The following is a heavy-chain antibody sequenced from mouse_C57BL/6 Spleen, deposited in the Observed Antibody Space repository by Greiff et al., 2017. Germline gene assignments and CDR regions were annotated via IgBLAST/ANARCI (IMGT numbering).Heavy chain of an antibody. Sequence: QVQLQQSGAELVRPGASVTLSCKASGYTFTDYEMHWVKQTPVHGLEWIGAIDPETGGTAYNQKFKGKAILTADKSSSTAYMELRSLTSEDSAVYYCTRGRIDTRFDYWGQGTTLTVSS. V-gene: IGHV1-15*01. J-gene: IGHJ2*01. CDR1: GYTFTDYE. CDR3: TRGRIDTRFDY. CDR2: IDPETGGT.